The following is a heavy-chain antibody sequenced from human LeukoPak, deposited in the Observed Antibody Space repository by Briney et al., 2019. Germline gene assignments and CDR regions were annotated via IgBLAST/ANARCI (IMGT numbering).Heavy chain of an antibody. CDR1: GGTFSSYG. Sequence: ASVKVSCKASGGTFSSYGISWVRQAPGQGLEWMGGIIPIFGTAHYAQKFQGRVTITADADESTTTAYMALSSLRSEDTAVYYWARLYYDSSGYYGGGYMDVWGKGTTVTVSS. D-gene: IGHD3-22*01. J-gene: IGHJ6*03. CDR3: ARLYYDSSGYYGGGYMDV. CDR2: IIPIFGTA. V-gene: IGHV1-69*13.